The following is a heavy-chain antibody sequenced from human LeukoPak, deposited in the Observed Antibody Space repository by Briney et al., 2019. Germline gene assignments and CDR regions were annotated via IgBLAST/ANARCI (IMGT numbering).Heavy chain of an antibody. V-gene: IGHV4-4*02. CDR2: IYRSGST. CDR3: ARNGGNSDFDY. CDR1: GGSISSSSGNC. D-gene: IGHD4-23*01. J-gene: IGHJ4*02. Sequence: SETLSLTCAVSGGSISSSSGNCWTWVRQPPGKGLEWIGEIYRSGSTNYNPSLKSRVTMLLDKSKNQFSLKLSSVTAADTAIYYCARNGGNSDFDYWGQGTLVTVSS.